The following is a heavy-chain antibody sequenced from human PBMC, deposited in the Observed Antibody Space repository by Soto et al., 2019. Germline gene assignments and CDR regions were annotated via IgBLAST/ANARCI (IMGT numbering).Heavy chain of an antibody. Sequence: QVQLVQSGAEVKKPGSSVKVSCKASGGTFSSYAISWVRQAPGQGLEWMGGIIPLFSTENYAQKFQGRVTITADESTSTAYMELSSLRSEDTAVYYCARGESIAAFWFDYWGQGTLVTVSS. V-gene: IGHV1-69*12. D-gene: IGHD6-6*01. CDR1: GGTFSSYA. CDR2: IIPLFSTE. CDR3: ARGESIAAFWFDY. J-gene: IGHJ4*02.